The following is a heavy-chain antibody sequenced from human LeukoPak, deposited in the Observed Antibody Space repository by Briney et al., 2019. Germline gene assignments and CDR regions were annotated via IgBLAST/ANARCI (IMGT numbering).Heavy chain of an antibody. CDR1: GFTFTSSA. CDR3: AAGALVLPFVFPGYYYGMDV. CDR2: IVVGSGNT. Sequence: ASVKVSCKASGFTFTSSAVQWVRQARGQRLEWIGWIVVGSGNTNYAQKFQERGTITRDMSTSTAYMELSSLRSEDTAVYYCAAGALVLPFVFPGYYYGMDVWGKGTTVTVSS. V-gene: IGHV1-58*01. J-gene: IGHJ6*04. D-gene: IGHD2-21*01.